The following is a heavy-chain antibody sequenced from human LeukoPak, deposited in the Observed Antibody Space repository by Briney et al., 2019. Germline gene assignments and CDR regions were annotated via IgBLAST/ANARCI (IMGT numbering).Heavy chain of an antibody. CDR2: ISSTSSYI. CDR1: GFSFSTYS. V-gene: IGHV3-21*01. J-gene: IGHJ6*03. CDR3: ARESGSRSYYYYMDV. D-gene: IGHD2-2*01. Sequence: KPGGSLRLSCAASGFSFSTYSMNWVRQAPGKGLEWVSSISSTSSYIYYADSLKGRFTISRDNAKNSMYLQMNSLRAEDTAVYYCARESGSRSYYYYMDVWGKGTTVTVSS.